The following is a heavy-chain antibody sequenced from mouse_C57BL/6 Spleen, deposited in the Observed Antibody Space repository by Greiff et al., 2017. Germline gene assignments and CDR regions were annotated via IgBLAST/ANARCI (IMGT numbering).Heavy chain of an antibody. CDR1: GYTFTSYW. J-gene: IGHJ4*01. V-gene: IGHV1-5*01. CDR2: IYPGNSDT. Sequence: VQLQQSGTVLARPGASVKMSCKTSGYTFTSYWMHWVKQRPGQGLEWIGAIYPGNSDTSYNQKFKGKATLTAVTSASTAYMELSSLTNEDSAVYYCTRSGYGKGYAMDYWGQGTSVTVSS. D-gene: IGHD2-1*01. CDR3: TRSGYGKGYAMDY.